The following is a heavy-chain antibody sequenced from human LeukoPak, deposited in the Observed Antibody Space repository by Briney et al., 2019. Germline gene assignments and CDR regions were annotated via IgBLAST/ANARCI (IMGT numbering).Heavy chain of an antibody. Sequence: GGSLRLSCAASGFTFSSYWMSWVRQAPGKGLEWVANIKQDGSEKYYVDSVKGRFTISRDNAKNSLYLQMNSLRAEDTAVYYCARAGYYDSSGYYYGYFQHWGQGTLVTVSS. CDR3: ARAGYYDSSGYYYGYFQH. D-gene: IGHD3-22*01. CDR1: GFTFSSYW. J-gene: IGHJ1*01. CDR2: IKQDGSEK. V-gene: IGHV3-7*01.